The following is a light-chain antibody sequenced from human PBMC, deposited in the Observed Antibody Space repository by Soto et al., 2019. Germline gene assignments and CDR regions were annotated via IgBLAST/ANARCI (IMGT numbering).Light chain of an antibody. CDR2: GNR. CDR1: SSNSGAGYD. CDR3: QSCDSSLSGSGV. J-gene: IGLJ1*01. Sequence: QSVLTQPPSVSGAPGQRVTISCTGTSSNSGAGYDVHWYQQFPGTAPKLLIYGNRNRPSGVPDRFSGSKSGTSASLAITGLQAEDEATYYCQSCDSSLSGSGVFGTGTKVTVL. V-gene: IGLV1-40*01.